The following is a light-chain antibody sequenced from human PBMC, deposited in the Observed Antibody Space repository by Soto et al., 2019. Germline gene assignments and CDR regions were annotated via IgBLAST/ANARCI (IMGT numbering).Light chain of an antibody. CDR3: QLYGTSPPRT. CDR2: GAS. V-gene: IGKV3-20*01. CDR1: QSVGSSF. J-gene: IGKJ1*01. Sequence: EIVLTQSPGTLSLSPGERATLSCRASQSVGSSFLAWYQQKPGQAPRLLIYGASIRATAIPDRFSGSGSGTDFTLTISRLEPEDFAVYYCQLYGTSPPRTFGQGTKVEIK.